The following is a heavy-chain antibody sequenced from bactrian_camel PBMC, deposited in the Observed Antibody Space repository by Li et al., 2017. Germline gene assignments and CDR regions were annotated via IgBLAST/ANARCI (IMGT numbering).Heavy chain of an antibody. CDR1: GFTLSSYY. D-gene: IGHD3*01. J-gene: IGHJ4*01. CDR3: AAFFGPTYGTPYPLKLSTYNY. CDR2: FARGGST. V-gene: IGHV3S40*01. Sequence: DVQLVESGGGSVQAGGSLRLSCAASGFTLSSYYMGWFRQAAGKERGGVAAFARGGSTWSADSVKGRFTISQDSAKNMVYLQMNSLKPEDTAMYYCAAFFGPTYGTPYPLKLSTYNYWGQGTQVTVS.